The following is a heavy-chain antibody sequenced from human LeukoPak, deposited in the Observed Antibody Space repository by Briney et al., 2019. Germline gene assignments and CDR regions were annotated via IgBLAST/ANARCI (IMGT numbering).Heavy chain of an antibody. CDR2: INPNSGGT. V-gene: IGHV1-2*06. CDR3: ARARSVPAAISLLSY. D-gene: IGHD2-2*02. J-gene: IGHJ4*02. CDR1: GYTFTGYY. Sequence: GASVKVSCKASGYTFTGYYMHWVRQAPGQGLEWMGRINPNSGGTNYAQKFQGRVTMTRDTSISTAHMELSRLRSDDTAVYYCARARSVPAAISLLSYWGQGTLVTVSS.